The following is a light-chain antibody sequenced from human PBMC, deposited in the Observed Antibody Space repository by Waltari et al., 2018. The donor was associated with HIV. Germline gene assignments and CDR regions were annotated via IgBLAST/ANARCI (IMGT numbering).Light chain of an antibody. CDR3: HQRSSLPYT. J-gene: IGKJ2*01. CDR1: QSIRSS. Sequence: EIVLTQSPDFQSVTPQEKVTITCRASQSIRSSLHWSQQKTDQSPKILIKYAPQSISGVPSRFSGSGSGTDFTLTINSLEAEDAATYYCHQRSSLPYTFGQGTKLEIK. V-gene: IGKV6-21*02. CDR2: YAP.